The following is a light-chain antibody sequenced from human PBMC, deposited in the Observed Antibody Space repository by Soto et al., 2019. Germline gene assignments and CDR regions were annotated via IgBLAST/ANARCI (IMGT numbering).Light chain of an antibody. CDR2: TTY. CDR1: DSNIGSYT. V-gene: IGLV1-44*01. CDR3: ASYVGSYT. J-gene: IGLJ2*01. Sequence: QSVLTQPPSASGTPGQRVTISFSGSDSNIGSYTVHWYQQLPGTAPKPLIHTTYQRPSGVPDRFSGSKSGTSGSLAISGLQSEDEADYYCASYVGSYTFAGGTKVTVL.